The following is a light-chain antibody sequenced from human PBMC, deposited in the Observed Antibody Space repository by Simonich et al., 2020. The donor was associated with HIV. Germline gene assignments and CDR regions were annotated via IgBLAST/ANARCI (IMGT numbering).Light chain of an antibody. CDR3: QVWDSDTDLVV. CDR1: NIGSRS. CDR2: VDS. Sequence: SYVLTQPPSVSLAPGKTARITWGGNNIGSRSVHWYQPKPGQAPVLVVYVDSGRPSGIPERFSGSNSGNTATLTISRVEAGDEADYYCQVWDSDTDLVVFGGGTKLTVL. J-gene: IGLJ2*01. V-gene: IGLV3-21*03.